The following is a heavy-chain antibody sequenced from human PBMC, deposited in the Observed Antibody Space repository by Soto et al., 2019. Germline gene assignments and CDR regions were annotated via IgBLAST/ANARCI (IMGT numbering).Heavy chain of an antibody. CDR3: AHLYYYDSSGYYRYAFDI. CDR1: GFSLSTSGMR. J-gene: IGHJ3*02. CDR2: IDWDDDK. V-gene: IGHV2-70*04. Sequence: GSGPTLVNPTQTLTLTCTFSGFSLSTSGMRVSWIRQPPGKALEWLARIDWDDDKFYSTSLKSRLTITKDTSKNQVVLTMTNMDPVDTATYYCAHLYYYDSSGYYRYAFDIWGQGTMVTVSS. D-gene: IGHD3-22*01.